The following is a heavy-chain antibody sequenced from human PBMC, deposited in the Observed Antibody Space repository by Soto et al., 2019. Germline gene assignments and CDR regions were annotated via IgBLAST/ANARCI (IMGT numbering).Heavy chain of an antibody. D-gene: IGHD4-17*01. CDR2: INTDGSET. Sequence: EVQLVESGGGMVQPGGSLRLSCAASGFIFSTYSMNWVRQAPGKGLEWVSRINTDGSETTYVDSVKGRFTISRDNPKNTLYLQMNNLRVEDTAVYYCARDGEGFWGQGTLVTVSS. CDR1: GFIFSTYS. J-gene: IGHJ4*02. V-gene: IGHV3-74*01. CDR3: ARDGEGF.